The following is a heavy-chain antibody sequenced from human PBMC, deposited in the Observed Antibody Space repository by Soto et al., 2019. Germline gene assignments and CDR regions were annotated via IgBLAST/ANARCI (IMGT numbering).Heavy chain of an antibody. CDR3: AKDGTPTYGTADY. D-gene: IGHD1-26*01. CDR2: ISYDGSDV. Sequence: QVQLVESGGGVVQPGKSLRLSCVASGFTFSSFAMHWVRQAPGKGLEWVALISYDGSDVYYKDSLKGRFTISRDNSKNTLELQMNSPSAEDSALYFCAKDGTPTYGTADYWGQGTRITVSS. J-gene: IGHJ4*02. V-gene: IGHV3-30*18. CDR1: GFTFSSFA.